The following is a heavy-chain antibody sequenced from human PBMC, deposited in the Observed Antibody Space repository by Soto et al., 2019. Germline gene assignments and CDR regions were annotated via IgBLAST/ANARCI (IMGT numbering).Heavy chain of an antibody. CDR1: GYTFTSYY. V-gene: IGHV1-46*03. D-gene: IGHD4-17*01. CDR2: INPSGGST. CDR3: ARDETTTVTQGAFDI. J-gene: IGHJ3*02. Sequence: ASVKVSCKASGYTFTSYYMHWVRQAPGQGLEWMGIINPSGGSTSYAQKFQGRVTMTRDTSTSTVYMELSSLRSEDTAVYYCARDETTTVTQGAFDIWGQGTMVTVSS.